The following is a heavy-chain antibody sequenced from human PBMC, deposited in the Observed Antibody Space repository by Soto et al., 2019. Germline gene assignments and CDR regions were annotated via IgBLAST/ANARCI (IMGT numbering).Heavy chain of an antibody. V-gene: IGHV1-8*02. Sequence: ASVKVSCKASGYTFTSYDINWVRQATGQGLEWMGWMNPNSGNTGYAQKFQGRVTMTRNTSISTAYMELSSLRSEDTAVYYWARGRRAYSSFFSPPPNWFDPWGQGTLVTVSS. CDR1: GYTFTSYD. CDR3: ARGRRAYSSFFSPPPNWFDP. CDR2: MNPNSGNT. J-gene: IGHJ5*02. D-gene: IGHD6-6*01.